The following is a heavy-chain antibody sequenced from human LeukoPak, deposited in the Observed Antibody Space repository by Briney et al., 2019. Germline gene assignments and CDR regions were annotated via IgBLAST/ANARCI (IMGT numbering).Heavy chain of an antibody. CDR3: ARGGDYFDN. Sequence: ASEKVSCKTSGYTVTSYGISWVRQAPGQGLEWMGWISGNNGNTNYAQKLQGRITMTIDKSTNTADMELRSLRSDDTAVYYCARGGDYFDNWGQGTLVTVSS. D-gene: IGHD3-16*01. J-gene: IGHJ4*02. CDR1: GYTVTSYG. V-gene: IGHV1-18*01. CDR2: ISGNNGNT.